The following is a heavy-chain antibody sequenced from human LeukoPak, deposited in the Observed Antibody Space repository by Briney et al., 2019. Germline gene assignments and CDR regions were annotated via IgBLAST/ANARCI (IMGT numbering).Heavy chain of an antibody. J-gene: IGHJ4*02. CDR3: ARADIFDY. Sequence: PGGSLRLSCAASGFTFNKYWMQWVRQAPGKGLVCVSHINFDGSSTTYADSVKGRFTISRDNAKNTLYLEMNSLRAEDTAVYYCARADIFDYWGQGSLVTVSS. CDR2: INFDGSST. D-gene: IGHD2-15*01. V-gene: IGHV3-74*01. CDR1: GFTFNKYW.